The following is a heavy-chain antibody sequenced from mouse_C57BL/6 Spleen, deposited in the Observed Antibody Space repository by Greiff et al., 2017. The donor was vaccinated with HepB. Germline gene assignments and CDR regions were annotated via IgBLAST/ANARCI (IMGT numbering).Heavy chain of an antibody. J-gene: IGHJ2*01. Sequence: QVQLQQPGAELVKPGASVKLSCKASGYTFTSYWMHWVKQRPGQGLEWIGMIHPNSGSTNYNEKFKSKATLTVDKSSSTAYMQLSSLTSEDSAVYYFARSYGSSYDYFDYWGQGTTLTVSS. D-gene: IGHD1-1*01. CDR2: IHPNSGST. V-gene: IGHV1-64*01. CDR3: ARSYGSSYDYFDY. CDR1: GYTFTSYW.